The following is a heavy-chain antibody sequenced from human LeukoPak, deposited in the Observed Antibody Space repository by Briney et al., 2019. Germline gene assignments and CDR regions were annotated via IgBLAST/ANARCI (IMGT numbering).Heavy chain of an antibody. J-gene: IGHJ4*02. CDR3: AKVGAPPGDY. CDR2: ISSSSSYI. CDR1: GFTFSSYS. D-gene: IGHD3-10*01. V-gene: IGHV3-21*04. Sequence: GGSLRLSCAASGFTFSSYSMNWVRQAPGKGLEWVSSISSSSSYIYYADSVKGRFTISRDNSKNTLYLQMNSLRAEDTAVYYCAKVGAPPGDYWGQGTLVTVSS.